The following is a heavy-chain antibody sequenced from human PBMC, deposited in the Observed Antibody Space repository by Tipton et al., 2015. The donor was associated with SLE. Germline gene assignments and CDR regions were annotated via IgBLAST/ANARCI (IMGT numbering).Heavy chain of an antibody. D-gene: IGHD1-14*01. V-gene: IGHV4-59*01. CDR2: VYYAGS. CDR1: GGSINSFY. J-gene: IGHJ6*02. CDR3: ARDRTGYGMDV. Sequence: TLSLTCTVSGGSINSFYWSWIRQPPGKGLEWIGYVYYAGSNYNPSLKSRVILSVDTSKNLISVRLSSVTAADTAIYYCARDRTGYGMDVWGQGTTVIVSS.